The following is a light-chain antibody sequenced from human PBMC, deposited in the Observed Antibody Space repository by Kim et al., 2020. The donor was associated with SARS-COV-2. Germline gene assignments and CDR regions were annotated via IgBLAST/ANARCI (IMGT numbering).Light chain of an antibody. CDR3: QQYDNLPRALT. V-gene: IGKV1-33*01. Sequence: VGDRDTITCQASQDISNYLNWYQQKPGKAPKLLIYDASNLETGVPSRFSGSGSGTDFTFTISSLQPEDIATYYCQQYDNLPRALTFGGGTKVDIK. CDR2: DAS. J-gene: IGKJ4*01. CDR1: QDISNY.